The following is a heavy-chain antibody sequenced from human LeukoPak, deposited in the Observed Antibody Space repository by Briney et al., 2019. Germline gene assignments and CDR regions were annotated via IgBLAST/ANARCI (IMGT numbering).Heavy chain of an antibody. D-gene: IGHD1-26*01. CDR1: GGSISSGSYY. CDR3: ARDREVGATGYYFDY. J-gene: IGHJ4*02. V-gene: IGHV4-61*02. Sequence: SETLSLTCTVSGGSISSGSYYWSWIRQPAGKGLEWIGRIDTSGSTTYNSSLKSRVTISLDTSKNHFSLRLSSVTAADTAVYYCARDREVGATGYYFDYWGQGTLVTVSS. CDR2: IDTSGST.